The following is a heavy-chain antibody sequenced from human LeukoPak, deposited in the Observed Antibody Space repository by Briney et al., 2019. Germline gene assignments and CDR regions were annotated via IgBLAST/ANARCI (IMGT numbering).Heavy chain of an antibody. Sequence: PGGSLRLSCVASGFMFRDYSMSWVRQAPGKGLEWVANIKEDGSEKNYVDSVKGRFTIPRDNAKNSLYLQMNSLRAEDTAVYYCARDQHNWNADYWGQGTLVTVSS. J-gene: IGHJ4*02. CDR2: IKEDGSEK. D-gene: IGHD1-20*01. V-gene: IGHV3-7*01. CDR1: GFMFRDYS. CDR3: ARDQHNWNADY.